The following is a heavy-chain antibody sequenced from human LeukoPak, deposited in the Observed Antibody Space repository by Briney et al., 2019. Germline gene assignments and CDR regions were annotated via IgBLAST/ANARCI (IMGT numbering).Heavy chain of an antibody. CDR1: GFTFSSYS. D-gene: IGHD3-22*01. CDR3: ARDARYYDSSGSGPYFDS. Sequence: GGSLRLSCAASGFTFSSYSMNWVRQAPGKGLEWVSYISSSSSTIYYADSVKGRFTISRDNAKNSLYLQMNSLRAEDTAVYYCARDARYYDSSGSGPYFDSWGQGTLVTVSS. CDR2: ISSSSSTI. V-gene: IGHV3-48*01. J-gene: IGHJ4*02.